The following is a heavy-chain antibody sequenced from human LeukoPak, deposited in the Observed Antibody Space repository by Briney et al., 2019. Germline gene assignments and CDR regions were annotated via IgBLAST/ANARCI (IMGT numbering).Heavy chain of an antibody. CDR2: ITSSSSRT. CDR1: GFTFSSYG. CDR3: ARDPYSGGYGAYYYYYMDV. D-gene: IGHD1-26*01. Sequence: GGSLRLSCAASGFTFSSYGMNWVRQAPGKALEWVSSITSSSSRTFYADSVKGRYTISRDNAKNSLYLQMDSLRAEDTAVYYCARDPYSGGYGAYYYYYMDVWGKGTTVTVSS. V-gene: IGHV3-21*01. J-gene: IGHJ6*03.